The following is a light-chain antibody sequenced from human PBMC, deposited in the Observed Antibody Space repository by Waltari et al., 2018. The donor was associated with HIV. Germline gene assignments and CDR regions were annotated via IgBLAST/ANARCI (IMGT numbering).Light chain of an antibody. J-gene: IGLJ1*01. Sequence: SYVLTQPPSVSVAPGQTARITCGGNNIGAKSVHWYRHTLGHAPVLVVDDDVERPSGLADRFSGSNSGNTATLLITGTDVGDEAEYYCQVWDMTSDHFVFGPGTTVTVL. V-gene: IGLV3-21*02. CDR1: NIGAKS. CDR2: DDV. CDR3: QVWDMTSDHFV.